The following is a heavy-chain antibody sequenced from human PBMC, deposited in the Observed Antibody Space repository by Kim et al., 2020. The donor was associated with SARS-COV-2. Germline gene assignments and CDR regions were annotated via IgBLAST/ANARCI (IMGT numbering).Heavy chain of an antibody. CDR3: AKDFGYYGSGSDWFDQ. CDR1: GFTFDDYA. D-gene: IGHD3-10*01. V-gene: IGHV3-9*01. J-gene: IGHJ5*02. Sequence: GGYLRLSCAASGFTFDDYAMHWVRQAPGKGPEWVAGISYNSGSVVYADSVKGRFTISRDNAKKSLYLQMNSLTFEATALYYCAKDFGYYGSGSDWFDQWGQGTLVTVSS. CDR2: ISYNSGSV.